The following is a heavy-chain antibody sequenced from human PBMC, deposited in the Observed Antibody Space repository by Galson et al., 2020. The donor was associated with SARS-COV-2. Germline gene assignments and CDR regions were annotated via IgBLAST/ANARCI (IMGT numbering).Heavy chain of an antibody. CDR2: ISGSGGST. J-gene: IGHJ4*02. CDR1: GFTFSSYA. Sequence: GESLKISCAASGFTFSSYAMSWVRQAPGKGLEWVSAISGSGGSTYYADSVKGRFTLSRDNSKNTLYLQMNSLRAEDTAVYYCAKGVSSLSYWGQGTLVNVSS. D-gene: IGHD3-16*02. V-gene: IGHV3-23*01. CDR3: AKGVSSLSY.